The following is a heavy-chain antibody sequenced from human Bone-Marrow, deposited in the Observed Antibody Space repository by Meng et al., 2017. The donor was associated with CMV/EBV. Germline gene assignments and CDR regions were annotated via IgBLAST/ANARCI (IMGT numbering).Heavy chain of an antibody. CDR1: GGSISSYY. V-gene: IGHV4-59*12. CDR3: ARGGSYWD. Sequence: GSLRLSCTVSGGSISSYYWSWIRQPPGKGLEWIVYIYYSGSTNYNPSLKSRFTIAVDTSKNQFSLKLSSVTAADTAIYYCARGGSYWDWGQGTLVTVPS. D-gene: IGHD1-26*01. J-gene: IGHJ4*02. CDR2: IYYSGST.